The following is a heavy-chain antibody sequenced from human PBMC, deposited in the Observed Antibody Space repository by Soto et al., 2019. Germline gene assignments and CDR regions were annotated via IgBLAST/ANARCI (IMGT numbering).Heavy chain of an antibody. CDR2: INYTGST. D-gene: IGHD3-22*01. V-gene: IGHV4-59*12. Sequence: PSETLSLTCTFSGGSISSYYWGLFRQPPGKGLEWVGDINYTGSTTYNPSLKSRVTISLDTSKNQFSLKLSSVTAADTAVYYCARGRRIRGYYDSSGYYSDYWGQGTLVTVSS. CDR3: ARGRRIRGYYDSSGYYSDY. CDR1: GGSISSYY. J-gene: IGHJ4*02.